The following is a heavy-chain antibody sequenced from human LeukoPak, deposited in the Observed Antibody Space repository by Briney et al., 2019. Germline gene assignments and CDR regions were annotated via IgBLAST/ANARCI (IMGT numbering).Heavy chain of an antibody. CDR3: TTDVADTAYSGSYFDY. Sequence: PGGSLRLSCAASGFTFSNAWMSWVRQAPGKGLEYIGRIRSKTDGGTTDYNAPVKGRFSISRDDSRNTLYLQLHSLKTEDTGVYYCTTDVADTAYSGSYFDYWGQGTLVTVSS. D-gene: IGHD1-26*01. J-gene: IGHJ4*02. CDR2: IRSKTDGGTT. V-gene: IGHV3-15*01. CDR1: GFTFSNAW.